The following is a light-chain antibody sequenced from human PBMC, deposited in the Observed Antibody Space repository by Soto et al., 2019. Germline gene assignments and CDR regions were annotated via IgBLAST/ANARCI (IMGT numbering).Light chain of an antibody. CDR1: QDIRNF. V-gene: IGKV1-27*01. Sequence: DIQMTQSPTSLSASVGDRVTITCRASQDIRNFVAWYQQKPGKAPKLLIYAASTLQSGVPSRFSGSGSGTXXXLXXXSLQPEDVATYSCQKYSSVPVFGPGTKVEIK. J-gene: IGKJ3*01. CDR2: AAS. CDR3: QKYSSVPV.